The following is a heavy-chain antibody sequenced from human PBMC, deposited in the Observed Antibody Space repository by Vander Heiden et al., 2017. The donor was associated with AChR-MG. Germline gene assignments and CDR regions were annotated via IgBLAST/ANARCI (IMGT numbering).Heavy chain of an antibody. D-gene: IGHD2-2*01. J-gene: IGHJ6*02. V-gene: IGHV1-69*01. CDR1: GVTCTSSA. CDR2: IIPIFGTG. Sequence: QVDLVQSGTEGPTPASSVKVSCKASGVTCTSSAIGSVRHPPGQGFGWMGGIIPIFGTGNYAQKFKGRVTMTADDSTSTAYMELSSLRSEDTAVYYCAREERNYCSSTSSYSGGYYYYGMDVWGQGTTVTVSS. CDR3: AREERNYCSSTSSYSGGYYYYGMDV.